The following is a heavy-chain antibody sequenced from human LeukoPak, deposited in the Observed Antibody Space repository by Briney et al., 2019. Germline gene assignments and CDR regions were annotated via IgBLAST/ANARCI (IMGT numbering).Heavy chain of an antibody. J-gene: IGHJ4*02. D-gene: IGHD6-19*01. V-gene: IGHV3-74*01. CDR2: ISDDGRFT. CDR3: ARSYGSGVPTSY. CDR1: GFTFRKYW. Sequence: PGGPLRLSCAASGFTFRKYWMHWVRQAPGKGLVWISHISDDGRFTDYADSVKGRFTISRDNAKNTLHLQMNSLRAEDTAVYYCARSYGSGVPTSYWGQGTLVTVSS.